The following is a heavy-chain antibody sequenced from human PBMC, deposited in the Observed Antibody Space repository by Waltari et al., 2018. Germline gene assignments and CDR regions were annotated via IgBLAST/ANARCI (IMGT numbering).Heavy chain of an antibody. CDR1: GGSFSCYY. D-gene: IGHD3-10*01. CDR2: INHSGST. CDR3: ARGRRYYYGSGKYGMDV. V-gene: IGHV4-34*01. J-gene: IGHJ6*02. Sequence: QVQLQQWGAGLLKPSETLSLTCAVYGGSFSCYYWSWIRQPPGKGLEWIGQINHSGSTNHNPSLKSRGTRAVDTSKKQVSLKLSSVTAADTAVYYCARGRRYYYGSGKYGMDVWGQGTTVTVSS.